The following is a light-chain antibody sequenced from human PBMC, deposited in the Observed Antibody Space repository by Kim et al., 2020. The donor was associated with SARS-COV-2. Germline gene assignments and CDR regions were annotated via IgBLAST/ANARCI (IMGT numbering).Light chain of an antibody. CDR3: SSYTSSSTYV. V-gene: IGLV2-14*03. J-gene: IGLJ1*01. Sequence: QSALTQPASVSGSPGQSITISCTRTSSDVGGYNYVSWFQHHPGRAPKLMIYDVTKRPSGVSNRFSGSKSGNTASLAISGLQAEDEADYYCSSYTSSSTYVFGTGTKVTVL. CDR2: DVT. CDR1: SSDVGGYNY.